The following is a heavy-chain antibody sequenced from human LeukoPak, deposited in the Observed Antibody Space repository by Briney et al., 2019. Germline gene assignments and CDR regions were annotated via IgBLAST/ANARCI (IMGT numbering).Heavy chain of an antibody. D-gene: IGHD1-20*01. Sequence: GGSLRLSCAASGFTFSSYSMNWVRQAPGKGLEWVAVISYDGSYKYYADSVKGRFTISRDNSKNTLYLQMNSLKTEDTAVYYCAREQYNWNALDYWGQGSLVTVSS. V-gene: IGHV3-30*03. J-gene: IGHJ4*02. CDR1: GFTFSSYS. CDR3: AREQYNWNALDY. CDR2: ISYDGSYK.